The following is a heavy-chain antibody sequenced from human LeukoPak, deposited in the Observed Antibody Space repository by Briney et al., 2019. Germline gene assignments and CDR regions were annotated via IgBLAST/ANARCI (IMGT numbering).Heavy chain of an antibody. CDR3: AKRSGYTTGWFFDF. D-gene: IGHD6-19*01. J-gene: IGHJ4*02. Sequence: PGGSLRLSCEASGFTFSTYWMSWVRQAPGKGLEWVANIKQDGSEKYYVDSVKGRFTISRDNSKNTLYLQMNSLRAEDTAVFYCAKRSGYTTGWFFDFWGQGTLVTVSS. CDR1: GFTFSTYW. CDR2: IKQDGSEK. V-gene: IGHV3-7*03.